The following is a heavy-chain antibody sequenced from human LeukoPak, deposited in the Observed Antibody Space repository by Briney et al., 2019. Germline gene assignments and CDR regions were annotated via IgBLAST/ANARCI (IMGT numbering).Heavy chain of an antibody. Sequence: SQTLPLTCAISGDSISGDTAAWNWFKQSPSRGLEWLGRTFYRSKWYSEYAASVKSRITINPDTSKNQFSLQLNSVTPEDTAVYYCARGVSHSGMDVWGQGTTVTVSS. CDR3: ARGVSHSGMDV. V-gene: IGHV6-1*01. D-gene: IGHD5/OR15-5a*01. CDR2: TFYRSKWYS. CDR1: GDSISGDTAA. J-gene: IGHJ6*02.